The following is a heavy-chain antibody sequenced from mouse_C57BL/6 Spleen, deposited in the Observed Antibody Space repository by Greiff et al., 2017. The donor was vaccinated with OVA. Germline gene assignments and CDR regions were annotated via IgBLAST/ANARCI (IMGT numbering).Heavy chain of an antibody. CDR2: IYPRSGNT. Sequence: VKLMESGAELARPGASVKLSCKASGYTFTSYGISWVKQRTGQGLEWIGEIYPRSGNTYYNEKFKGKATLTADKSSSTAYMELRSLTSEDSAVYFCARGGYGSSERYFDVWGTGTTVTVSS. CDR1: GYTFTSYG. D-gene: IGHD1-1*01. V-gene: IGHV1-81*01. J-gene: IGHJ1*03. CDR3: ARGGYGSSERYFDV.